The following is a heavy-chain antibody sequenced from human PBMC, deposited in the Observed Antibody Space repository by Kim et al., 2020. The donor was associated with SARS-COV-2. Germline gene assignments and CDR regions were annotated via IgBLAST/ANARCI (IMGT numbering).Heavy chain of an antibody. CDR3: ARVPTSMVRDPLYFDY. J-gene: IGHJ4*02. CDR1: GGSISSYY. D-gene: IGHD3-10*01. Sequence: SETLSLTCTVSGGSISSYYWSWIRQPPGKGLEWIGYIYYSGSTNYNPSLKSRVTISVDTSKNQFSLKLSSVTAADTAVYYCARVPTSMVRDPLYFDYWGQGTLVTVSS. V-gene: IGHV4-59*01. CDR2: IYYSGST.